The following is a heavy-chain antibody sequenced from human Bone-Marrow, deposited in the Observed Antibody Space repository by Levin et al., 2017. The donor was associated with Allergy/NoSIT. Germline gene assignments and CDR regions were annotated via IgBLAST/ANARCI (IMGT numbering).Heavy chain of an antibody. Sequence: GESLKISCTASGFIFKNYAMSWVRQAPGKSLEWVSSISGRGIGTYYPDSLKGRFTIFRDNSKNLVYLQLNGLTAEDTATYYCAKEDSGGYSGYESWGQGTLVTVSS. CDR1: GFIFKNYA. J-gene: IGHJ4*02. CDR3: AKEDSGGYSGYES. D-gene: IGHD3-22*01. V-gene: IGHV3-23*01. CDR2: ISGRGIGT.